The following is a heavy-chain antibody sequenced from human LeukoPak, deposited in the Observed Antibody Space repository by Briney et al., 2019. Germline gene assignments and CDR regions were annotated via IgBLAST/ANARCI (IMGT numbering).Heavy chain of an antibody. Sequence: GGSLRLSCAASGFTFSDYYMSWIRQAPGKGLEWVSYISSSGSTLYYADSVKGRNTIYRDNAKNSLYVEMNSLRAEDTAVYYCARRRYNWNAIDYWGQGTLVTVSS. D-gene: IGHD1-20*01. J-gene: IGHJ4*02. CDR1: GFTFSDYY. V-gene: IGHV3-11*01. CDR3: ARRRYNWNAIDY. CDR2: ISSSGSTL.